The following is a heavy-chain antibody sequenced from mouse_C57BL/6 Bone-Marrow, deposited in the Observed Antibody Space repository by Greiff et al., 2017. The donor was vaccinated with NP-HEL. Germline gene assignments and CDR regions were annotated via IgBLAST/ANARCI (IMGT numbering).Heavy chain of an antibody. CDR3: AKDPYDYPGDY. D-gene: IGHD2-4*01. Sequence: DVHLVESGGGLVKPGGSLKLSCAASGFTFSDYGMHWVRQAPEKGLEWVAYISSGSSTIYYADTVKGRFTISRDTAKNTLFLQMTRLRSEDTAMYYCAKDPYDYPGDYWGQGTSVTVSS. CDR2: ISSGSSTI. J-gene: IGHJ4*01. V-gene: IGHV5-17*01. CDR1: GFTFSDYG.